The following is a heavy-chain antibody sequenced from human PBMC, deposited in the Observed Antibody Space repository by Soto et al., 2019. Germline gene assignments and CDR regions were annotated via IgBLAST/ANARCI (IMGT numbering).Heavy chain of an antibody. J-gene: IGHJ4*02. CDR3: ARAHETPDRYGGTLFDY. CDR1: GYTFTSYG. CDR2: ISAYNGNT. Sequence: QVQLVQSGAEVKKPGASVKVSCKASGYTFTSYGISWVRQAPGQGLEWMGWISAYNGNTNYAQKLQGRVTMTTDTSTSTAYMELRSLRSDDTAVYYCARAHETPDRYGGTLFDYWGQGTLVTVSS. V-gene: IGHV1-18*01. D-gene: IGHD4-17*01.